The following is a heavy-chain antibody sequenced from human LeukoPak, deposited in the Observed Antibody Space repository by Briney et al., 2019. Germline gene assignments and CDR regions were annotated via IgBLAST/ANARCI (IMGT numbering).Heavy chain of an antibody. D-gene: IGHD5-12*01. CDR1: GGSITSSTYY. Sequence: SETLSLTCTVSGGSITSSTYYWGWIRQPPGKGLEWIGCIYYSGTTYYNPSLKSRVTISVDTSKTQFSLKVSSVTAADTAVYYCVRQNLLVATSNPTFDFWGQGTLVTVSS. CDR2: IYYSGTT. CDR3: VRQNLLVATSNPTFDF. V-gene: IGHV4-39*01. J-gene: IGHJ4*02.